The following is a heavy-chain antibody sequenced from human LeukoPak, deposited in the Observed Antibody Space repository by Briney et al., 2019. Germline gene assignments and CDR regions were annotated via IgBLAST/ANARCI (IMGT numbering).Heavy chain of an antibody. CDR1: GSTFTGYY. Sequence: ASVKVSWKASGSTFTGYYMHWVRQPPGQGREWMGWINPNSGGTNYQGRVTMTRDTSISTAYMELSRLRSDDTAVYYCARDRTRAGYSSGWYHDYWGQGTLVTVSS. V-gene: IGHV1-2*02. CDR3: ARDRTRAGYSSGWYHDY. CDR2: INPNSGGT. D-gene: IGHD6-19*01. J-gene: IGHJ4*02.